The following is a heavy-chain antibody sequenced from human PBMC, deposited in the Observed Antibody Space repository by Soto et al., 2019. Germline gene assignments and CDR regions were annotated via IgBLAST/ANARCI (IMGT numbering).Heavy chain of an antibody. CDR3: ARGAAARGSVDY. Sequence: SETLSLTCTVSGGSISSYYWSWIRQPAGKGLEWIGRIYTSGSTTYNPSLKSRVTMSVDTSKNQFSLKLSSVTAADTAVYYCARGAAARGSVDYWGQGTLVTVSS. CDR1: GGSISSYY. J-gene: IGHJ4*02. CDR2: IYTSGST. D-gene: IGHD6-6*01. V-gene: IGHV4-4*07.